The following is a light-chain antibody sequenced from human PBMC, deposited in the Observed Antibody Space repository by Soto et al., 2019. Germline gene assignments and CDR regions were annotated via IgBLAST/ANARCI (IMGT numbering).Light chain of an antibody. CDR3: QERSIWYT. V-gene: IGKV3-11*01. Sequence: EIVLTQSPATLSLSPGERATLSCRASQSVSSFLAWYQHKPGQAPRLLIYDASKRATGIPARFSGSGSGTDFTLTISSLEPDDCAVYYCQERSIWYTFGQGTKLEI. CDR2: DAS. CDR1: QSVSSF. J-gene: IGKJ2*01.